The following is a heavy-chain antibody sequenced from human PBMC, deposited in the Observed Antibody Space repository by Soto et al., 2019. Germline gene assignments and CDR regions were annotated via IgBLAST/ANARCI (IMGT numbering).Heavy chain of an antibody. V-gene: IGHV1-3*01. CDR2: INAGNGNR. Sequence: ASVKVSCKASSGYTFTDYTIHWVRQAPGQRLEWMAWINAGNGNREYSQEFHGRVTITSDTSASTAYMELTSLRSEDTAIYYCVRGVTTGWGFEYWGQGTLVTVSS. CDR1: GYTFTDYT. CDR3: VRGVTTGWGFEY. J-gene: IGHJ4*02. D-gene: IGHD3-10*01.